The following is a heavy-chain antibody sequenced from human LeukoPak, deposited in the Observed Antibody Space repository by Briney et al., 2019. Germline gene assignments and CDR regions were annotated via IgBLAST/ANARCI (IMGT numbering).Heavy chain of an antibody. J-gene: IGHJ4*02. Sequence: GGSLRLSCAASGFTFSSYWMSWVRQAPGKGLEWVANIKQDGSEKYYVDSVKGRFTISRDNAKNSLYLQMNSLRAEDTAVYYCARGCSGWFEDGFDCWGQGTLVTVSS. CDR1: GFTFSSYW. CDR3: ARGCSGWFEDGFDC. D-gene: IGHD6-19*01. CDR2: IKQDGSEK. V-gene: IGHV3-7*04.